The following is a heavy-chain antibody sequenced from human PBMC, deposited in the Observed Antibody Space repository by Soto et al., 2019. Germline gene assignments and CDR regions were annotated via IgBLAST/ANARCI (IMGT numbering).Heavy chain of an antibody. J-gene: IGHJ5*02. CDR2: IYYSGST. Sequence: SETLSLTCTVSGGSISSYYWSWIRQPPGKGLEWIGYIYYSGSTNYNPSLKSRVTISVDTSKNQFSLKLSSVTAADTAVYYCARDRAIELLWFGELSPGCWFDPWGQGTLVTVSS. D-gene: IGHD3-10*01. CDR3: ARDRAIELLWFGELSPGCWFDP. CDR1: GGSISSYY. V-gene: IGHV4-59*01.